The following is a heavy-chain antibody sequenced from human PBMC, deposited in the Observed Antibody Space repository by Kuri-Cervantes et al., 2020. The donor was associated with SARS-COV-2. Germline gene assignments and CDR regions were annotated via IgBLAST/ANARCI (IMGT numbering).Heavy chain of an antibody. CDR1: EFTFSSYD. Sequence: RGSLRLSCAASEFTFSSYDMTWVRQAPGMGLEWVSSISSGSDYIYYADSVKGRFTVSRDNAENSLYLQMNSLGVGDTAVYYCGRHRGYCSGGGCYSTGFSFDYWGQGALVTVSS. J-gene: IGHJ4*02. CDR3: GRHRGYCSGGGCYSTGFSFDY. V-gene: IGHV3-21*01. D-gene: IGHD2-15*01. CDR2: ISSGSDYI.